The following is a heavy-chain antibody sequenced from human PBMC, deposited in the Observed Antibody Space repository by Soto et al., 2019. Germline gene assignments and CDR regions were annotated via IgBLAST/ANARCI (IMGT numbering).Heavy chain of an antibody. Sequence: GASVKVSCKASGGTFSSYAISWVRQAPGQGLEWMGGIIPIFGTANYAQKFQGRVTITADDSTSTAYMELSSLRSEDTAVYYCAREVAAAGTGDYYGMDVWGQGTTVTVSS. V-gene: IGHV1-69*13. CDR1: GGTFSSYA. CDR2: IIPIFGTA. D-gene: IGHD6-13*01. CDR3: AREVAAAGTGDYYGMDV. J-gene: IGHJ6*02.